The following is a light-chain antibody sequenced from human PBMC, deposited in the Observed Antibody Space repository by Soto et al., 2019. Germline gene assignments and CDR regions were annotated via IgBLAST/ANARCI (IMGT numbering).Light chain of an antibody. CDR1: QSVSSSY. CDR3: QQYGCSVGGFT. CDR2: GAS. J-gene: IGKJ3*01. Sequence: ELVLTQSPGTLSLSPGERATLSCRASQSVSSSYLAWYQQKPCQAPRLLIYGASSSSAGITDRFSGSGCGTDFTLTISRMEPEDFAVYYCQQYGCSVGGFTFGPGTKVDIK. V-gene: IGKV3-20*01.